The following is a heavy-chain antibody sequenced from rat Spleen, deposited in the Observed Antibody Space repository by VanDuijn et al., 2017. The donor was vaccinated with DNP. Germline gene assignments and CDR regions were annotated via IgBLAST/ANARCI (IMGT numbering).Heavy chain of an antibody. CDR1: GFSLTSYH. D-gene: IGHD1-4*01. Sequence: QVQLKESGPGLEQPSQTLSLTCTVSGFSLTSYHVHWVRQPPGKGLEWMGVMWSDGDTSYNSALKSRLSISRDTSKSQVFLKMSSLQIEDTAIYYCARDENGYTYYWFAYWGQGTLVTVSS. CDR2: MWSDGDT. J-gene: IGHJ3*01. V-gene: IGHV2-32*01. CDR3: ARDENGYTYYWFAY.